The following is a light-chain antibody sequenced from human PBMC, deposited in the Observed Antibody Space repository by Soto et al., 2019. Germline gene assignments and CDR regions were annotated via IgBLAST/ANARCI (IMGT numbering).Light chain of an antibody. Sequence: IGLTQSPGTLSLSPGERTTLSCRASQSIRRYLAWYQQKPGQGPRLLIYGASSRATGTPDRFSGSGSGTDFTLTINRLEPEDVALDYCQQYGSSPRKFGQGTKVE. CDR1: QSIRRY. V-gene: IGKV3-20*01. CDR3: QQYGSSPRK. J-gene: IGKJ1*01. CDR2: GAS.